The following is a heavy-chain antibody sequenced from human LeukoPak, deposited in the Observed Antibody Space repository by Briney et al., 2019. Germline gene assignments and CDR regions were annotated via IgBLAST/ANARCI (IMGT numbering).Heavy chain of an antibody. CDR3: AKDIEY. V-gene: IGHV3-9*01. CDR2: ISWNSGSI. CDR1: GGSISSYY. Sequence: LSLTCTVSGGSISSYYWSWIRQPPGKGLEWVSGISWNSGSIGYADSVKGRFTISRDNAKNSLYLQMNSLRAEDTALYYCAKDIEYWGQGTLVTVSS. J-gene: IGHJ4*02.